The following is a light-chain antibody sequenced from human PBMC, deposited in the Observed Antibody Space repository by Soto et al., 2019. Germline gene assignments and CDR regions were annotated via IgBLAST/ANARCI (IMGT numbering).Light chain of an antibody. CDR2: NNN. CDR1: SSNIGSNT. J-gene: IGLJ1*01. CDR3: AAWDDSLNGLF. V-gene: IGLV1-44*01. Sequence: QSVLTQPPSASGTPGQRVTISCSGSSSNIGSNTVNWYQQLPGTAPKLLIYNNNQRPSGVPVRFSGSKSGTSASLAISGLQSEDEADYYCAAWDDSLNGLFFGTGTKVTVL.